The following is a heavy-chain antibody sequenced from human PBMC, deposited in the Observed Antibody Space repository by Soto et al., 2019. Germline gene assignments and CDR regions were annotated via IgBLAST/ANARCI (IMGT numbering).Heavy chain of an antibody. J-gene: IGHJ1*01. D-gene: IGHD2-21*01. CDR1: GFTFSTYW. CDR3: AREYYSSGTH. CDR2: ISENGGIT. Sequence: GGSLRLSCAASGFTFSTYWMQWVRQVPGEGLVWVSSISENGGITTYADSVKGRFTIPRDNAKNTLYLQMNGLRVEDTAIYYCAREYYSSGTHWGQGTLVTVSS. V-gene: IGHV3-74*01.